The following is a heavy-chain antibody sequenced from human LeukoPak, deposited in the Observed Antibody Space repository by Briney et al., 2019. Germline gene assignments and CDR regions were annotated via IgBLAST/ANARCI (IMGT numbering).Heavy chain of an antibody. CDR3: AKKTYYYDTSNLGWFDP. V-gene: IGHV3-7*05. Sequence: GGSLRLSCAASGFTFSSFWMSWVRQAPGKGLEWVANIKQDGSETYYADSVKGRFTISRDDAKNSLYLQMNSLRAEDTAWYYCAKKTYYYDTSNLGWFDPWGQGTLVTVSS. D-gene: IGHD3-22*01. CDR1: GFTFSSFW. J-gene: IGHJ5*02. CDR2: IKQDGSET.